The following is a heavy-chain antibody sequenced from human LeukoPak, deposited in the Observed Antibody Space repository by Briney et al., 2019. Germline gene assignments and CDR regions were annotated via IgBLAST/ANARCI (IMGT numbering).Heavy chain of an antibody. J-gene: IGHJ4*02. Sequence: GSLRLSCAASGFTFSSYWMSWVRPAPGKGLEWVANIKQDGSEKYYVDSVKGRFTISRDNAKNSLYLQMNSLRAEDTAVYYCARARAISSWYEGTRFDYWGQGTLVTVSS. CDR2: IKQDGSEK. D-gene: IGHD6-13*01. V-gene: IGHV3-7*01. CDR1: GFTFSSYW. CDR3: ARARAISSWYEGTRFDY.